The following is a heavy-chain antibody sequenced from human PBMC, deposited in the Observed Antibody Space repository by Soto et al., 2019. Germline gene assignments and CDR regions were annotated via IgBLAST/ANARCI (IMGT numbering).Heavy chain of an antibody. D-gene: IGHD6-19*01. CDR2: ISYDGSNK. J-gene: IGHJ4*02. CDR3: ARDPAYSSGWYEFDY. V-gene: IGHV3-30-3*01. CDR1: GFTFSSYA. Sequence: QVQLVESGGGVVQPGRSLRLSCAASGFTFSSYAMHWVRQAPGKGLEWVAVISYDGSNKYYADSVKGRFTIARDNSKNTLYLQMNSLRAEDTAVYYCARDPAYSSGWYEFDYWGQGTLVTVSS.